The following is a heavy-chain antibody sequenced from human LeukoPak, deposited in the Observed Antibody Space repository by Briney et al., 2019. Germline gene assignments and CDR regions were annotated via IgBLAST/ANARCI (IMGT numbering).Heavy chain of an antibody. CDR2: ISYDGSNK. V-gene: IGHV3-30*04. Sequence: PGRSLRLSCVASGFTFETYHMNWVRQAPGKGLEWVAVISYDGSNKYYADSVKGRFTISRDNSKNTLYLQMNSLRAEDTAVYYCAREASIQINWNYDHYFDYWGQGTLVTVSS. CDR1: GFTFETYH. CDR3: AREASIQINWNYDHYFDY. J-gene: IGHJ4*02. D-gene: IGHD1-7*01.